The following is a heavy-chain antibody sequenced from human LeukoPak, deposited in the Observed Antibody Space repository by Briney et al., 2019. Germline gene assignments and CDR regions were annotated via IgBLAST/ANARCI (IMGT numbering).Heavy chain of an antibody. CDR2: INPSGGDT. CDR1: GYILSSYN. Sequence: ASVKVSCKASGYILSSYNMHWVRQAPGQGLESLGIINPSGGDTKYAQKFQGRVTLTRDKSTSTVYMELSSLTSDDTAVYYCARTYCAEDCSIRYFDYWGQGTLVTVSS. V-gene: IGHV1-46*01. CDR3: ARTYCAEDCSIRYFDY. D-gene: IGHD2-21*02. J-gene: IGHJ4*02.